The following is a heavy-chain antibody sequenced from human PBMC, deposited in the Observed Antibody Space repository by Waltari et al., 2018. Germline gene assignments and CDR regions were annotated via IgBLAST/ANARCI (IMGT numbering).Heavy chain of an antibody. D-gene: IGHD3-3*01. CDR3: AKNRFLDDNHYIDV. CDR1: GYNLPDTY. Sequence: QVQLVQSGAERKKPGASVKVTCKTSGYNLPDTYKHWVRQAPGQGREWMGSIDTNSGDTRFSQRFQGRVTMTRDTSVTTVYMELRDLRSDDTAMYYCAKNRFLDDNHYIDVWGNGTTVTISS. J-gene: IGHJ6*03. CDR2: IDTNSGDT. V-gene: IGHV1-2*02.